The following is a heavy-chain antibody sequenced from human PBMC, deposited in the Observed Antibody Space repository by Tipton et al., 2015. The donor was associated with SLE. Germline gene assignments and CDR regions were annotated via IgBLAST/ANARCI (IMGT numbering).Heavy chain of an antibody. J-gene: IGHJ3*02. V-gene: IGHV3-48*03. CDR1: GFTFSAYE. Sequence: SLRLSCAASGFTFSAYEMNWVRQAPGKGLEWVSYISSSGSTVYYADSVKGRFTISRDNAKNSLYLQMSSLRAEDTAVYYCAREDFGEAFGIWGQGTMVTVSS. CDR3: AREDFGEAFGI. D-gene: IGHD2/OR15-2a*01. CDR2: ISSSGSTV.